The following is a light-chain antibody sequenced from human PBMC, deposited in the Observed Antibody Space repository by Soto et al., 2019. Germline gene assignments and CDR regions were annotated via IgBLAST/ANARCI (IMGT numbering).Light chain of an antibody. V-gene: IGKV1-39*01. CDR1: QSIALY. Sequence: DIQLTQSPSSLSASVGDRVTITCRASQSIALYVNWFQQKPGRAPRLLIYAASSLQSGVPSRFSGSGAGTDFTLTINSLEPEDPATYFCQQSSISPMYIFGLGTK. CDR3: QQSSISPMYI. J-gene: IGKJ2*01. CDR2: AAS.